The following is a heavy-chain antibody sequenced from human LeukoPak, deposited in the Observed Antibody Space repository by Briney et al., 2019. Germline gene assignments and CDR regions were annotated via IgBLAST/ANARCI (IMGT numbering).Heavy chain of an antibody. D-gene: IGHD6-6*01. J-gene: IGHJ6*03. V-gene: IGHV4-39*01. Sequence: PSETLSLTCTVSGGSISSRSYYWGWIRQTPGKGLEWIGNIYYSGSTYYNPSLKSRVTISVDTSKNQFSLKLSSVTAADTAVYYCARWSGSVTARNYYYYMDVWGEGTTVTVSS. CDR1: GGSISSRSYY. CDR2: IYYSGST. CDR3: ARWSGSVTARNYYYYMDV.